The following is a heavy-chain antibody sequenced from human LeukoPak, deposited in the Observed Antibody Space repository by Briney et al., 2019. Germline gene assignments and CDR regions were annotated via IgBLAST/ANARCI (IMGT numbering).Heavy chain of an antibody. CDR3: ARDQGSGWWAVDY. CDR1: GGSIFSSNSY. D-gene: IGHD6-19*01. CDR2: IYHSGRT. V-gene: IGHV4-39*07. J-gene: IGHJ4*02. Sequence: SETLSLTCTVSGGSIFSSNSYWGWIRQPPGKGLEWIGSIYHSGRTYYNPSLKSRVTISVDTSKNQFSLKLSSVTAADTAVYYCARDQGSGWWAVDYWGQGTLVTVSS.